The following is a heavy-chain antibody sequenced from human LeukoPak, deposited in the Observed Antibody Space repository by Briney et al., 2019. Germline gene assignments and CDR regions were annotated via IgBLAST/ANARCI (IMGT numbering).Heavy chain of an antibody. CDR2: IDRRGIT. CDR1: GESLSSYS. D-gene: IGHD3-9*01. J-gene: IGHJ6*04. CDR3: ARLRIGLRRYYFVDV. V-gene: IGHV4-34*01. Sequence: PSETLSLTCAAHGESLSSYSWSWIRQPPGRGLEWIGEIDRRGITNSNPPLKSRLSMSVDTSNNQFFVTLSSVTAADTALYYCARLRIGLRRYYFVDVWGKGTTVIVSS.